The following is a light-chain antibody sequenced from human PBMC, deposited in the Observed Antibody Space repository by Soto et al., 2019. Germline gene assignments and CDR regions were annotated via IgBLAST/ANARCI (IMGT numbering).Light chain of an antibody. V-gene: IGKV1-9*01. CDR1: QGISSY. CDR3: QQRNSYPIT. Sequence: DIQLTQSPSFLSSSVGDRVTITCRASQGISSYLAWYKQKPGKAPNLLIHTASTLQSGVPSRFRGSGSGTEFTLTISSLKPEDFATYYCQQRNSYPITFGQGTRLEIK. CDR2: TAS. J-gene: IGKJ5*01.